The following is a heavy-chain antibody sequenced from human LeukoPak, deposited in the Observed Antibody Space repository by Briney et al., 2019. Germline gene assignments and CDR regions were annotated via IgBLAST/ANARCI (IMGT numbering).Heavy chain of an antibody. V-gene: IGHV4-61*01. CDR1: GGSVSSGSYY. Sequence: PSETLSLTCTVSGGSVSSGSYYWSWIRQPPGKGLEWIGYIYYSGRTNYNPSLKSRVTISVDTSKSQFSLILSSVTAADTAVYYCARLTTVTTFFIDYWGQGTLVTVSS. J-gene: IGHJ4*02. CDR3: ARLTTVTTFFIDY. CDR2: IYYSGRT. D-gene: IGHD4-17*01.